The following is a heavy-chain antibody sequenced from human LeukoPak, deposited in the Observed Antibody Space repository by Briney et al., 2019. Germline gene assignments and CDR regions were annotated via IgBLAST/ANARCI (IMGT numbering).Heavy chain of an antibody. J-gene: IGHJ4*02. CDR3: ARSAFLVTAPGLYYFDY. D-gene: IGHD6-13*01. CDR2: IYNSGST. Sequence: PSETLSLTCTVSGGSISSYYWSWIRQPAGKGLEWIGHIYNSGSTNYNPSLKGRVTMSVATSKNQFSLHLSFVTAADTAVYYCARSAFLVTAPGLYYFDYWGQGTLVAVSS. V-gene: IGHV4-4*07. CDR1: GGSISSYY.